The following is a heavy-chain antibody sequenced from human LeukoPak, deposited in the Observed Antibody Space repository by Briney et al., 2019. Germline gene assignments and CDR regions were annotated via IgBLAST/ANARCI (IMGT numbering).Heavy chain of an antibody. D-gene: IGHD3-10*01. CDR3: AKAADGSGDY. V-gene: IGHV3-33*06. CDR2: IWYDGSNK. CDR1: GFTFSSYG. J-gene: IGHJ4*02. Sequence: PGGSLRLSCAASGFTFSSYGMQWVRQASGKGLEWVAVIWYDGSNKYYADSVKCRFTISRDNSKNTLYLQMNSLRAEDTAVYYCAKAADGSGDYWGQGTLVTVSS.